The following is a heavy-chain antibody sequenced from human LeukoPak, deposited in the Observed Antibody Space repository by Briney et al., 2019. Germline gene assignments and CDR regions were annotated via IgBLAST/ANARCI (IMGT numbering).Heavy chain of an antibody. CDR3: ARDYYFYHMDG. Sequence: GGSLRLSCAASGFTFSTYNMNWVRQAPGKGLEWVSSISGSSSYIYYADSVKGRFSISRDNAKNSLYLQMNSLRAEDTAVYYCARDYYFYHMDGWGKGTTVTVSS. CDR2: ISGSSSYI. CDR1: GFTFSTYN. J-gene: IGHJ6*03. V-gene: IGHV3-21*01.